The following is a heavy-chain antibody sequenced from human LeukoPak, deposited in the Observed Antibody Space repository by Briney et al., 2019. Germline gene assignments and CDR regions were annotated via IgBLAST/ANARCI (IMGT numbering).Heavy chain of an antibody. CDR2: MNPNSGYA. CDR1: GYTFTTYD. J-gene: IGHJ4*02. D-gene: IGHD3-16*01. CDR3: ARWGGLNLDTDFNY. V-gene: IGHV1-8*01. Sequence: ASVKVSCKASGYTFTTYDINWVRQAAGQGLEWLEWMNPNSGYAGSAQKFEGRVTMTRDASISTAYMELTSLKSEDTAVYYCARWGGLNLDTDFNYWGQGTLVTVSS.